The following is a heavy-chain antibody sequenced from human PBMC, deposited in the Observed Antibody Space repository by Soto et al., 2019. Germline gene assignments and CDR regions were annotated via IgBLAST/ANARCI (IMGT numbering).Heavy chain of an antibody. CDR3: ARDLSAGSGSYNMEDNWFDP. V-gene: IGHV1-69*06. CDR1: GGTFSSYA. J-gene: IGHJ5*02. CDR2: IIPIFGTA. Sequence: SVQVSCKASGGTFSSYAISWVRQAPGQGLEWMGGIIPIFGTANYAQKFQGRVTITADKSTSTAYMELSSLRSEDTAVYYCARDLSAGSGSYNMEDNWFDPWGQGTLVTVSS. D-gene: IGHD3-10*01.